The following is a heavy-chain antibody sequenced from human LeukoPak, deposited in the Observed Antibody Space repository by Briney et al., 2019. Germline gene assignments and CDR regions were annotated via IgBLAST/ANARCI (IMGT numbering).Heavy chain of an antibody. CDR2: IYPDDSDT. CDR1: GYKFNAYW. D-gene: IGHD3-22*01. CDR3: ARPNITSYYDSRGYDAFDV. V-gene: IGHV5-51*01. J-gene: IGHJ3*01. Sequence: GESLKISCKGSGYKFNAYWIAWVRQMPGKGLDGLGIIYPDDSDTRYSPSFQGQVTISADKSVSIAYLQWSSLKASDTAMYYCARPNITSYYDSRGYDAFDVWGQGTMVIVSS.